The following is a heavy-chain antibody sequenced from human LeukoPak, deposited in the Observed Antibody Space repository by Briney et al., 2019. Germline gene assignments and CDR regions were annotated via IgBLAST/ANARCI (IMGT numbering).Heavy chain of an antibody. D-gene: IGHD6-19*01. V-gene: IGHV1-69*04. J-gene: IGHJ4*02. Sequence: ASVKVSCKASGGTFSSYAISWVRQAPGQRLEWMGRIIPILGIANYAQKFQGRVTITADKSTSTAYMELSSLRSEDRAVYYCARQAGGYSSGWTPFDYWGQGTLVTVSS. CDR2: IIPILGIA. CDR3: ARQAGGYSSGWTPFDY. CDR1: GGTFSSYA.